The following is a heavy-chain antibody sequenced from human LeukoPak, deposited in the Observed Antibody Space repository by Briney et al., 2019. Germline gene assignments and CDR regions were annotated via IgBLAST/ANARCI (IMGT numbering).Heavy chain of an antibody. V-gene: IGHV6-1*01. CDR3: TKGPGKFEY. CDR1: GDSVSNDGAS. D-gene: IGHD3-10*01. J-gene: IGHJ4*02. CDR2: TYYRAKWST. Sequence: SQTLSLTCAISGDSVSNDGASWSWFRQSPSRGLEWLGRTYYRAKWSTDYAVSVKRRITMNVHTSKNQFSLQLNSVTPEDTAVYYCTKGPGKFEYWGQGTLVIVSS.